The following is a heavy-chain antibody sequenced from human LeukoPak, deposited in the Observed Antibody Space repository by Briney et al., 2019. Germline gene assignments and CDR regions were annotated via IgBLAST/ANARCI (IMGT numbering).Heavy chain of an antibody. Sequence: TGGSLRLSCAASGFAFSNYSMNWVRQAPGKGLEWVSSISSRSSYIYHADSVKGRFTISRDNAKNSLFLQMNSLRAEDTAVYFCAKSTRAVMTMMDVWGKGTTVTVSS. D-gene: IGHD4/OR15-4a*01. CDR3: AKSTRAVMTMMDV. CDR1: GFAFSNYS. CDR2: ISSRSSYI. V-gene: IGHV3-21*01. J-gene: IGHJ6*04.